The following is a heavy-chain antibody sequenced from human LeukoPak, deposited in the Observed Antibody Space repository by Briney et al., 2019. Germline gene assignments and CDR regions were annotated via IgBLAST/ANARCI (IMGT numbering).Heavy chain of an antibody. Sequence: GRSLRLSCAASGFTFNNYGMHWVRQAPGKGLEWVAVIWYDGSNKYYVDSVKGRFTISRDNSKNTLYLQMNSLRAEDTAVYYCAKEGGYYTDYFDYWGQGTLVTVSS. CDR2: IWYDGSNK. CDR3: AKEGGYYTDYFDY. D-gene: IGHD3-3*01. V-gene: IGHV3-33*06. J-gene: IGHJ4*02. CDR1: GFTFNNYG.